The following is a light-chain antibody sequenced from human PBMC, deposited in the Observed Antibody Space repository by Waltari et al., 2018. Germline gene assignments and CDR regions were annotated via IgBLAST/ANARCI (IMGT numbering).Light chain of an antibody. CDR3: CSYAGSSIVV. V-gene: IGLV2-23*02. CDR2: DVS. J-gene: IGLJ2*01. CDR1: SSDVGGYNY. Sequence: QSALTQPAPVSGSPGQSITISCTGTSSDVGGYNYVSWYQQHPGKAPKRMIYDVSKRPSGVSNRFSGSKSGNTASLTISGLQAEDEADYYCCSYAGSSIVVFGGGTKLTVL.